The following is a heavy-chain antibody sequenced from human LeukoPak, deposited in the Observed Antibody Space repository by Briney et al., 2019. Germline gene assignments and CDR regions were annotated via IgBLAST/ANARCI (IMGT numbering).Heavy chain of an antibody. CDR1: GYSISSGYY. V-gene: IGHV4-38-2*02. J-gene: IGHJ4*02. D-gene: IGHD3-3*01. CDR2: IYHSGST. CDR3: ARAVVFWSGYIDY. Sequence: SETLSLTCTVSGYSISSGYYWGWIRQPPGKGLEWIGRIYHSGSTYYNPSLKSRVTISVDTSKNQFSLKLSSVTAADTAVYYCARAVVFWSGYIDYWGQGTLVTVSS.